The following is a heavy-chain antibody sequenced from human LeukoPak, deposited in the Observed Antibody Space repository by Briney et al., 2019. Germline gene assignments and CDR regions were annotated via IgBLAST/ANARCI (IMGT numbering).Heavy chain of an antibody. CDR3: ARTALRGNYDSSGYYYGNIDY. CDR2: IIPIFGTA. V-gene: IGHV1-69*05. D-gene: IGHD3-22*01. Sequence: ASVKVSCKASGGTFSSYAISWVRQASGQGLEWMGGIIPIFGTANYAQEFQGRVTITTDESMSTAYMELSSLRSEDTAVYYCARTALRGNYDSSGYYYGNIDYWGQGTLVTVSS. J-gene: IGHJ4*02. CDR1: GGTFSSYA.